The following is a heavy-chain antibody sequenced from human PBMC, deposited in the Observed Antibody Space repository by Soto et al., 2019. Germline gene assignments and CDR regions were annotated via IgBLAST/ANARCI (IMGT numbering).Heavy chain of an antibody. V-gene: IGHV1-69*05. D-gene: IGHD6-13*01. CDR2: IIPIFGTA. Sequence: QVQLVQSGAEVKKPGSSVKVSCKASGGTFSSYAISWVRQAPGQGLEWMGGIIPIFGTANYAQKFQGRVTITSDESTRTAYMELSILRSEDTAVYYCARELGGIAASGPYDAFDIWGQGTMVTVSS. J-gene: IGHJ3*02. CDR1: GGTFSSYA. CDR3: ARELGGIAASGPYDAFDI.